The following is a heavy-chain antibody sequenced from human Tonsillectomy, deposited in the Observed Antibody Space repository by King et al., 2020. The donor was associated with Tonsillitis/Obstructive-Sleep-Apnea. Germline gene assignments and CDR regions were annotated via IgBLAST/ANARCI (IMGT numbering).Heavy chain of an antibody. D-gene: IGHD2-15*01. CDR2: ISYDGSNK. CDR3: AREANDIVGLVANRNFDY. V-gene: IGHV3-30*01. CDR1: GFTFSSYT. Sequence: HVQLVESGGGVVQPGRSLRLSCAASGFTFSSYTMHWVRQAPGKGLEWVAVISYDGSNKYYADSAKGRFTVSRDNSKSTLYLQINSLRAEDTAVYYCAREANDIVGLVANRNFDYWGQGILVTVSS. J-gene: IGHJ4*02.